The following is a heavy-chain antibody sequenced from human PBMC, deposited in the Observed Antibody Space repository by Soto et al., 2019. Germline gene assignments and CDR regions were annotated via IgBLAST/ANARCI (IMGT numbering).Heavy chain of an antibody. CDR3: ARDGERQLVDYYYYGMDV. D-gene: IGHD6-6*01. J-gene: IGHJ6*02. Sequence: ASVKVSCKASGGTFSSYAISWVRQAPGQGLEWMGGIIPIFGTANYAQKFQGRVTITADESTSTAYMELSSLRSEDTAVYYCARDGERQLVDYYYYGMDVWGQGTTVTVSS. V-gene: IGHV1-69*13. CDR1: GGTFSSYA. CDR2: IIPIFGTA.